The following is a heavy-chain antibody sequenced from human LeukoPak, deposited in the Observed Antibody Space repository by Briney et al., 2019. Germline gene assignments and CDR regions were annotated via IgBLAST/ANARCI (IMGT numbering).Heavy chain of an antibody. V-gene: IGHV3-66*02. CDR2: IYSGGTT. Sequence: GGSLRLSCAASGFTVSSNYMSWVRQAPGKGLEWVSVIYSGGTTSYADSVKGRFTISRDNSKNTLYLQMDSLRAEDTAVYYCATDNSRSGGTPFDYYYIDVWGKGTTVTVSS. CDR1: GFTVSSNY. D-gene: IGHD1-26*01. CDR3: ATDNSRSGGTPFDYYYIDV. J-gene: IGHJ6*03.